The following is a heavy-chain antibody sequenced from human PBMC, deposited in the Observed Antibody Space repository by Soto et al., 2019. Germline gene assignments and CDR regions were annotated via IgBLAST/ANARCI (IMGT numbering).Heavy chain of an antibody. V-gene: IGHV3-49*03. CDR3: TGNDLYYYDSSGYLPPQIWGAFDI. D-gene: IGHD3-22*01. CDR1: GFTFGDYA. Sequence: GSLRLSCTASGFTFGDYAMSWFRQAPGKGLEWVGFIRSKAYGGTTEYAASVKGRFTISRDDSKSIAYLQMNSLKTEDTAVYYCTGNDLYYYDSSGYLPPQIWGAFDIWGQGTMVTVSS. CDR2: IRSKAYGGTT. J-gene: IGHJ3*02.